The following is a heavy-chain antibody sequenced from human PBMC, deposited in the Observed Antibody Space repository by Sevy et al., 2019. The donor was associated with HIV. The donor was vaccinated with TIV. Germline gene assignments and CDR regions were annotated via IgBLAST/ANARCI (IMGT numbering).Heavy chain of an antibody. Sequence: SETLSLTCTVSGGSISSSSYYWGWIRQPPGKGLEWIGSIYYSGSTYYNPSPKSRVTISVDTSKNQFSLKLSSVTAADTAVYYCARQWIQLSPKSKQNWFDPWGQGTLVTVSS. V-gene: IGHV4-39*01. CDR1: GGSISSSSYY. D-gene: IGHD5-18*01. J-gene: IGHJ5*02. CDR2: IYYSGST. CDR3: ARQWIQLSPKSKQNWFDP.